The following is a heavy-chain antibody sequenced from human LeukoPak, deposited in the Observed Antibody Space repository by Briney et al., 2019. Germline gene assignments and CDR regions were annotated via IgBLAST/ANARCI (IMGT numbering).Heavy chain of an antibody. CDR2: IYYSGST. V-gene: IGHV4-59*01. CDR1: GGSISSYY. J-gene: IGHJ4*02. CDR3: ARGIDDFWSGYSYFVY. D-gene: IGHD3-3*01. Sequence: SETLSLTCTVSGGSISSYYWSWIRQPPGKGLEWIGYIYYSGSTNYNPSLTSRVTISVDTSKNQFSLKLSSVTAADTAVYYCARGIDDFWSGYSYFVYWGQGTLVTVSS.